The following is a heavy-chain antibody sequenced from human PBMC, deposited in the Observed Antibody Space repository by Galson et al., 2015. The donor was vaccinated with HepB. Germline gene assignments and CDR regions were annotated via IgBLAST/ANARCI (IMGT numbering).Heavy chain of an antibody. D-gene: IGHD2-8*01. CDR3: ARPLVLNGRFTPGVGPFHI. V-gene: IGHV4-39*01. CDR1: GVSISGGQYY. Sequence: ETLSLTCAVSGVSISGGQYYWGWIRQSPKKRLEWIGSIYYGGRAYFSPSFQSRVAMSVDTSKNQLSLTLSSVTAADTAVYYCARPLVLNGRFTPGVGPFHIWGHGTMVTVSA. CDR2: IYYGGRA. J-gene: IGHJ3*02.